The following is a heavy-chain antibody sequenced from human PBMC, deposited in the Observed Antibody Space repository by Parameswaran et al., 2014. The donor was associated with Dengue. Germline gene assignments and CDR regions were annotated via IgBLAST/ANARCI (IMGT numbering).Heavy chain of an antibody. V-gene: IGHV4-59*01. D-gene: IGHD3-22*01. J-gene: IGHJ3*02. CDR2: IYYSGST. CDR3: ASSLLAYDSSGYYSGHDAFDI. Sequence: WIRQPPGKGLEWIGYIYYSGSTNYNPSLKSRVTISVDTSKNQFSLKLSSVTAADTAVYYCASSLLAYDSSGYYSGHDAFDIWAKGQWSPSPQ.